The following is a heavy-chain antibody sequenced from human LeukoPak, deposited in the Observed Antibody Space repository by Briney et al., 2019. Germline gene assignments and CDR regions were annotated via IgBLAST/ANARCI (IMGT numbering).Heavy chain of an antibody. D-gene: IGHD1-26*01. V-gene: IGHV3-53*01. J-gene: IGHJ3*02. CDR1: GFTVSSNY. CDR3: AREMYSGMYNDAFDI. CDR2: IRSDGST. Sequence: PGGSLRLSCTASGFTVSSNYMSWVRQAPGKGLEWVSVIRSDGSTNHADPVKGRFTISRDNSKNTLYLQMNNLRAEDTAMYYCAREMYSGMYNDAFDIWGQGTKVTVSS.